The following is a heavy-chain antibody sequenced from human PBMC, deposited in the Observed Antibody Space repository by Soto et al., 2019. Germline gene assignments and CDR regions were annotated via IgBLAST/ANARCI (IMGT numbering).Heavy chain of an antibody. CDR3: ATSYSGYEGWFDP. J-gene: IGHJ5*02. Sequence: QVQLVQSGAEVKKPGSSVKVSCKASGGTFSSYTISWVRQAPGQGLEWMGRIIPILGIANYAQKFQGRVTIPADKSTSTAYMELSSLRSEDTAVYYCATSYSGYEGWFDPWGQGTLVTVSS. V-gene: IGHV1-69*02. CDR1: GGTFSSYT. D-gene: IGHD5-12*01. CDR2: IIPILGIA.